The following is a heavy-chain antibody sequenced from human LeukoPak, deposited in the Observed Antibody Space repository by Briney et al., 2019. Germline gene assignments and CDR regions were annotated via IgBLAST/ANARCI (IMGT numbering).Heavy chain of an antibody. CDR2: IYSGGST. CDR1: GFTFSGYG. V-gene: IGHV3-53*01. Sequence: GGSLRLSCSASGFTFSGYGMHWVRQAPGKGLEWVSVIYSGGSTYYADSVKGRFTISRDNSKNTLYLQMNSLRAEDTAVYYCARDMSVGAIPDAFDIWGQGTMVTVSS. J-gene: IGHJ3*02. CDR3: ARDMSVGAIPDAFDI. D-gene: IGHD1-26*01.